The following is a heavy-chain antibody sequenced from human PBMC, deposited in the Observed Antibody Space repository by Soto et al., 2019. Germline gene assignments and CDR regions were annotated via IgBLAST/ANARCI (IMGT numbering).Heavy chain of an antibody. J-gene: IGHJ4*02. D-gene: IGHD3-22*01. CDR3: ARGGRSITMIVVVSPFFDY. Sequence: SETLSLTCPVSGGSISSGDYYWGWIRQPPGKGLEWIGSIYYSGSTYYNPSLKSRVTISVDTSKNQFSLKLSSVTAADTAVYYCARGGRSITMIVVVSPFFDYWGQGTLVTVSS. V-gene: IGHV4-39*01. CDR1: GGSISSGDYY. CDR2: IYYSGST.